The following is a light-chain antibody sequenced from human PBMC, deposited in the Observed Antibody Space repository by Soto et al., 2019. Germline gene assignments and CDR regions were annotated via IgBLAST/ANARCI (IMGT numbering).Light chain of an antibody. V-gene: IGKV3D-20*02. CDR1: QSVSSSY. CDR3: HQRSNWPAIT. J-gene: IGKJ5*01. Sequence: IVWTQSPGTLSLSPGERATLSCRASQSVSSSYLAWYQQKPGQAPRLLIYGASSRATGIPDRFTGSGSGTDFTLTISRLEPEDFAVYYCHQRSNWPAITFGQGTRPEIK. CDR2: GAS.